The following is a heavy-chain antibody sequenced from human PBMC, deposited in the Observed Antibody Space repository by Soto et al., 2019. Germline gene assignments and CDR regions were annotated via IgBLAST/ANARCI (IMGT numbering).Heavy chain of an antibody. CDR2: IKQDGSEK. J-gene: IGHJ6*02. D-gene: IGHD3-3*01. CDR1: GFTFSSYW. Sequence: HPGGSLRLSCAASGFTFSSYWMSWVRQAPGKGLEWVANIKQDGSEKYYVDSVKGRFTISRDNAKNSLYLQMNSLRAEDTAVYYCASTSGAYYDFWSGYYKGAHHAGPXYYYGMDVWGQGTTVTVSS. V-gene: IGHV3-7*01. CDR3: ASTSGAYYDFWSGYYKGAHHAGPXYYYGMDV.